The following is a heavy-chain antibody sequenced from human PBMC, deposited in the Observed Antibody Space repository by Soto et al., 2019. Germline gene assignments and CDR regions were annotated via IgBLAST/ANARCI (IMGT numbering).Heavy chain of an antibody. CDR1: GGTFSSYT. V-gene: IGHV1-69*02. Sequence: SVKVSCKASGGTFSSYTISWVRQAPGQGLEWMGRIIPILGIANYAQKFQGRVTITADKSTSTAYMELSSLRSEDTAVYYCAVCSGGSSYFGVYWGQGTLVTVSS. CDR2: IIPILGIA. J-gene: IGHJ4*02. CDR3: AVCSGGSSYFGVY. D-gene: IGHD2-15*01.